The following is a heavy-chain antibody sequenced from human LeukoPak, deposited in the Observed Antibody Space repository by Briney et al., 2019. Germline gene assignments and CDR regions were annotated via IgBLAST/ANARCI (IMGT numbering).Heavy chain of an antibody. V-gene: IGHV3-9*01. J-gene: IGHJ3*02. CDR1: GFTFTNYG. Sequence: GGSLRLSCAASGFTFTNYGMHWVRQAPGKGLEWVSGISWNSGSIGYADSVKGRFTISRDNAKNSLYLQMNSLRAEDTALYYCAKDRIGYDYDAFDIWGQGTMVTVSS. D-gene: IGHD5-12*01. CDR3: AKDRIGYDYDAFDI. CDR2: ISWNSGSI.